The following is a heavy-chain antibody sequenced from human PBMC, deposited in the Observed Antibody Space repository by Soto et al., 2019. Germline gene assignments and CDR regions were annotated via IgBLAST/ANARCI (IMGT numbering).Heavy chain of an antibody. J-gene: IGHJ3*01. V-gene: IGHV3-7*05. D-gene: IGHD6-25*01. CDR3: ARDVSPGSSGLCFGDFDV. CDR2: IRKDGSQR. CDR1: EFAFSSYW. Sequence: EVQLVESGGGLVQPGGSLTLSCAASEFAFSSYWMTWVRQAPGKGLEWVANIRKDGSQRSYLDSVRGRFTISRDNSKNYLYLQMNSLRAEDTALYFCARDVSPGSSGLCFGDFDVWGQGTMVTVSS.